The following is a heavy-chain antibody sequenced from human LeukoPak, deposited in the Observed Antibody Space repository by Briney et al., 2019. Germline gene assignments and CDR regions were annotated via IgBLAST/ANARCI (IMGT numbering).Heavy chain of an antibody. Sequence: GGSLRLSCAASGFTFSNAWMAWVRQAPGKGLEWVGRMKSKTDGGTTDYAAPVKGRFTISRDDSKNTLYLQMNSLKTEDTAVYYCTRYYYGSGSYGELEYWGQGTLVTVSS. CDR3: TRYYYGSGSYGELEY. D-gene: IGHD3-10*01. CDR2: MKSKTDGGTT. V-gene: IGHV3-15*01. J-gene: IGHJ4*02. CDR1: GFTFSNAW.